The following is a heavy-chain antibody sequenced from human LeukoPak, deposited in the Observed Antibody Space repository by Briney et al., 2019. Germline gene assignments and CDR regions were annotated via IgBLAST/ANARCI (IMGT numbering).Heavy chain of an antibody. Sequence: GGSLRLSCATSGFTFSPYFMNWVRQAPGKGLEWVSYISSSGSNIYYADSVKGRFTISRDNAKNSLYLQMNSLRAEDTAFYYCARRFDIWGQGTMVTVSS. CDR2: ISSSGSNI. CDR1: GFTFSPYF. V-gene: IGHV3-48*04. CDR3: ARRFDI. J-gene: IGHJ3*02.